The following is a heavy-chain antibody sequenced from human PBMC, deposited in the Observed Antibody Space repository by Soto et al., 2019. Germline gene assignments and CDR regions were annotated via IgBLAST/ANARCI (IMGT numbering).Heavy chain of an antibody. CDR1: GFTFGDSY. J-gene: IGHJ5*02. CDR2: ISPGSRYP. D-gene: IGHD2-15*01. Sequence: PGGSLRLSCAVSGFTFGDSYMSWIRQAPGKGLERLSYISPGSRYPAYADSVKGRFTISRDNAKRSLYLQMMSLTAEDTAIYYCVRGGGGGLFDPWGQGTMVTVSS. V-gene: IGHV3-11*06. CDR3: VRGGGGGLFDP.